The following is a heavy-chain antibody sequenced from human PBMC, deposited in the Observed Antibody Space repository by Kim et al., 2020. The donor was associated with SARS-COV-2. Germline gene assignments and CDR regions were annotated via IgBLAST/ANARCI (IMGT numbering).Heavy chain of an antibody. CDR1: GDSVSSNSAA. V-gene: IGHV6-1*01. J-gene: IGHJ4*02. CDR2: TYYRSKWYN. Sequence: SQTLSLTCAISGDSVSSNSAAWNWIRQSPSRDLEWLGRTYYRSKWYNDYAVSVKSRITINPDTSKNQFSLQLNSVTPEDTAVYYCARDSSGWIDVSEPYYFDYWGQGTLVTVSS. D-gene: IGHD6-19*01. CDR3: ARDSSGWIDVSEPYYFDY.